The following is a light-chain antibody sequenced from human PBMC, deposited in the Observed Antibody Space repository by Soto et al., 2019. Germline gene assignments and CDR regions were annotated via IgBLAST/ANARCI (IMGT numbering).Light chain of an antibody. CDR3: SSYAGRITLV. CDR2: DDN. J-gene: IGLJ2*01. V-gene: IGLV2-23*01. CDR1: RSDVGGYNL. Sequence: QSALTQTASVSGSPGQSITMSCTGSRSDVGGYNLVSWYQQHPGKAPKLLISDDNKRPSGVSDRFSGSKSGNTASLTISGLQAEDEGDYYCSSYAGRITLVFGGGTKRTVL.